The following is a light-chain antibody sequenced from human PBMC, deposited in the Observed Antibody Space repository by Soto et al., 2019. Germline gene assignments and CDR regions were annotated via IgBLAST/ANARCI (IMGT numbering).Light chain of an antibody. J-gene: IGKJ1*01. CDR3: QQYGSSPPWT. V-gene: IGKV3-20*01. Sequence: EIGLSQSPCTLSLSPGERATLSCRASQSVSSSYLAWYQQKPGQAPRLLIYGASSRATGIPDRFSGSGSGTDFTLTISRLEPEDFAVYYCQQYGSSPPWTFGQGTKVDIK. CDR2: GAS. CDR1: QSVSSSY.